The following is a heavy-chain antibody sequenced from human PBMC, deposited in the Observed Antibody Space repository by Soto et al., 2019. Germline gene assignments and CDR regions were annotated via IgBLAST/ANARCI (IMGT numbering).Heavy chain of an antibody. CDR1: GVSISSSSYY. CDR3: ARHGSY. V-gene: IGHV4-39*01. Sequence: SETLSLICAVSGVSISSSSYYWSWIRQPPGKGLEWIGTIYYGGSSYSNPSLKSRVTISLDTSKNQFSLTLTSVTAADTAVYYCARHGSYWGQGTLVTVS. CDR2: IYYGGSS. J-gene: IGHJ4*02.